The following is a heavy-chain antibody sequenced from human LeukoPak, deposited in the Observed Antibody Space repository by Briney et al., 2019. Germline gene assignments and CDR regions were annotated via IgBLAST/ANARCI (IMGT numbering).Heavy chain of an antibody. V-gene: IGHV1-2*02. CDR1: GYTFTSYD. Sequence: GASVKVSCKASGYTFTSYDINWVRQATGQGLEWMGWINPNSGGTNSAQKFQGRVTMTRDTSIITAYMELSRLRSDDTAVYFCARGYYDRSDYEYFQHWGQGTLVTVSS. J-gene: IGHJ1*01. D-gene: IGHD3-22*01. CDR2: INPNSGGT. CDR3: ARGYYDRSDYEYFQH.